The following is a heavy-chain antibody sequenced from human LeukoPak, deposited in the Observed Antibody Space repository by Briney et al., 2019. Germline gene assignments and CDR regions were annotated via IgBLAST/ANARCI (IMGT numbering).Heavy chain of an antibody. D-gene: IGHD3-22*01. CDR3: AKRGVVIRVILVGFHKEAYYFDS. V-gene: IGHV3-23*01. CDR1: GITLSNYG. CDR2: ISDSGGRP. Sequence: PGGSLRLSCAVSGITLSNYGMSWVRQAPGKGLEWVAGISDSGGRPNYADSVKGQVTISRDNPKHTLYLQMNSLRAEDTAVYFCAKRGVVIRVILVGFHKEAYYFDSWGQGALVTVSS. J-gene: IGHJ4*02.